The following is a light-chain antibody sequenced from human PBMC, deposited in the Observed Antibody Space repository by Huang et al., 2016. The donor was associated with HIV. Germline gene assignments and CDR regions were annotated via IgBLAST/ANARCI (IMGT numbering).Light chain of an antibody. J-gene: IGKJ1*01. V-gene: IGKV3-15*01. Sequence: EIVMTQSPATLSVSPGERATLSCRASPSVSSNLAWYQQKPGQAPRRLISGASTRATGIPARFSGSGSGTEFTLTISSLQSEDFAVYYCQQYNKWPLWTFGQGTKVEIK. CDR3: QQYNKWPLWT. CDR2: GAS. CDR1: PSVSSN.